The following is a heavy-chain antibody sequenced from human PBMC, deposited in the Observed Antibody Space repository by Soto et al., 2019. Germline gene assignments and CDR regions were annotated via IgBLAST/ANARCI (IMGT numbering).Heavy chain of an antibody. V-gene: IGHV1-69*12. D-gene: IGHD4-17*01. CDR2: IIPIFGTA. Sequence: QVQLVQSGAEVKKPGSSVMVSCKASGGTFSSYAISWVRQAPGQGLEWMGGIIPIFGTATYAQKFQGRVTITADESTSTAYMELSSLRSEDTAVYSCARVPYGAVRNAYGMDVWGQGTTVTVSS. CDR3: ARVPYGAVRNAYGMDV. J-gene: IGHJ6*02. CDR1: GGTFSSYA.